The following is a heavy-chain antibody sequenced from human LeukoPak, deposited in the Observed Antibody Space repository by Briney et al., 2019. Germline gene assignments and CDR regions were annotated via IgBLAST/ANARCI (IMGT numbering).Heavy chain of an antibody. Sequence: RASVKVSCKTSGYTFTSYGISWVRQAPGQGLEWMGGIIPIFGTANYAQKFQGRVTITADESTSTAYMELSSLRSEDTAVYYCARGWLAETTVVTPYNYWGQGTLVTVSS. J-gene: IGHJ4*02. V-gene: IGHV1-69*13. D-gene: IGHD4-23*01. CDR2: IIPIFGTA. CDR1: GYTFTSYG. CDR3: ARGWLAETTVVTPYNY.